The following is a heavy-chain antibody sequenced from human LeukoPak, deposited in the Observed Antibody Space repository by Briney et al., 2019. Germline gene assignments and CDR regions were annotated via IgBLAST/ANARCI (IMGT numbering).Heavy chain of an antibody. Sequence: PGGSLRLSCAASGFTFSSDAMSWVRQAPGKGLEWVSAISGGGTYYAGSVKGRFTISRDNSKNTLYLQMNSLRAEDTAVYYCARDRPMIVVFGAFDIWGQGTMVTVSS. CDR1: GFTFSSDA. D-gene: IGHD3-22*01. CDR3: ARDRPMIVVFGAFDI. V-gene: IGHV3-23*01. J-gene: IGHJ3*02. CDR2: ISGGGT.